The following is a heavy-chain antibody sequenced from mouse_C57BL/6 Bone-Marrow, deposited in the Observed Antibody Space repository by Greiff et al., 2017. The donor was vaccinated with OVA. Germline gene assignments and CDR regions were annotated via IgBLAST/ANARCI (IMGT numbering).Heavy chain of an antibody. CDR2: ISDGGSYT. CDR1: GFTFSSYA. V-gene: IGHV5-4*03. D-gene: IGHD1-1*01. CDR3: ARGGTYGSSYGYAMDY. Sequence: EVKLMESGGGLVKPGGSLKLSCAASGFTFSSYAMSWVRQTPEKRLEWVATISDGGSYTYYPDNVKGRFTISRDNAKNNLYLQMSHLKSEDTAMYYCARGGTYGSSYGYAMDYWGQGTSVTVSS. J-gene: IGHJ4*01.